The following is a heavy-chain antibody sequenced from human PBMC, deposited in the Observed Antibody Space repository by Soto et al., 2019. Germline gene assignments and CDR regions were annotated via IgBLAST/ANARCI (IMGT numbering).Heavy chain of an antibody. D-gene: IGHD3-9*01. J-gene: IGHJ6*02. V-gene: IGHV4-31*03. CDR2: IHNSGTT. Sequence: QVQLQESGPGLVKPSQTLSLTCIVSGVSIRSGDYYWRWIRQHPGKGLEWIGYIHNSGTTYYNPSLKSRLTIAVDTSKNQFSLSLSSVTAADTAVYYCARGHSAGHYVSYGMDVWGQGTTVTVSS. CDR3: ARGHSAGHYVSYGMDV. CDR1: GVSIRSGDYY.